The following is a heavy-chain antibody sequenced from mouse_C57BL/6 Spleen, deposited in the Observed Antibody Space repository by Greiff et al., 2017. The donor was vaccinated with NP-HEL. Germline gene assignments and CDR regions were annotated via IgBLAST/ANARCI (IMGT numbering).Heavy chain of an antibody. Sequence: QVQLKQSGAELVKPGASVKISCKASGYAFSSYWMNWVKQRPGKGLEWIGQIYPGDGDTNYNGKFKGKATLTADKSSSTAYMQLSSLTSEDSAVYFCARYYYGSSPSFDYWGQGTTLTVSS. CDR2: IYPGDGDT. V-gene: IGHV1-80*01. D-gene: IGHD1-1*01. CDR3: ARYYYGSSPSFDY. CDR1: GYAFSSYW. J-gene: IGHJ2*01.